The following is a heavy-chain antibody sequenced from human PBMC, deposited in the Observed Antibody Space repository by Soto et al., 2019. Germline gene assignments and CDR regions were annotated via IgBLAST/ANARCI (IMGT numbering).Heavy chain of an antibody. CDR2: ISYDGSNK. CDR1: GFTFSSYA. J-gene: IGHJ6*02. Sequence: QVQLVESGGGVVQPGRSLRLSCAASGFTFSSYAMHWVRQAPGKGLEWVAVISYDGSNKYYADSVKGRFTTSRDNSKNTLYLQMNRLRAEDTAVYYCASDDYRFSSGYGFSMDVWGQGTTVTVSS. CDR3: ASDDYRFSSGYGFSMDV. D-gene: IGHD5-12*01. V-gene: IGHV3-30-3*01.